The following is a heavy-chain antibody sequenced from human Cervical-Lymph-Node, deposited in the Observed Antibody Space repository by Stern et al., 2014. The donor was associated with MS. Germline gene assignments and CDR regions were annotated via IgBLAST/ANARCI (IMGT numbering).Heavy chain of an antibody. J-gene: IGHJ6*02. CDR3: ARGIYCSSTSCYVYQYYGMDV. CDR1: GFTFSSYT. D-gene: IGHD2-2*01. Sequence: EVQLVESGGGLVKPGGSLRLSCAASGFTFSSYTMNWVRQAPGKGLEWVSSISGSTTNIYYADSVKGRFTISRDNAKNSLFLQMNSLRVEDTAVYYCARGIYCSSTSCYVYQYYGMDVWGQGTTVTVSS. V-gene: IGHV3-21*01. CDR2: ISGSTTNI.